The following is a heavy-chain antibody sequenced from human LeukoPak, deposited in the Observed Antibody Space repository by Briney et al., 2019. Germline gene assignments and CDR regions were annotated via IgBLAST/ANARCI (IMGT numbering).Heavy chain of an antibody. CDR1: GFTFDDYA. CDR2: ISWNSGSI. V-gene: IGHV3-9*03. Sequence: GGSLRLSCAASGFTFDDYAMHWVRQAPGKGLEWVSGISWNSGSIGYADSVKGRFTISRDNAKNSLYLQMNSLGAEDMALYYCAKEGSGFDYWGQGTLVTVSS. CDR3: AKEGSGFDY. J-gene: IGHJ4*02. D-gene: IGHD2-15*01.